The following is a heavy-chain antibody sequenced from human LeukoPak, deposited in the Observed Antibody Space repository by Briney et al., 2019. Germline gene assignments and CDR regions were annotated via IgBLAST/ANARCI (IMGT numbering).Heavy chain of an antibody. J-gene: IGHJ4*02. CDR2: IIPIFGTA. CDR3: ARESSTSSIRPYYFDY. V-gene: IGHV1-69*13. Sequence: SVKVSCKASGGTFSSYAISWVRQAPGQGLEWMGGIIPIFGTANYAQKFQGRITITADESTSTAYMELSSLRSEDTAVYYCARESSTSSIRPYYFDYWGQGTLVTVSS. CDR1: GGTFSSYA. D-gene: IGHD2-2*01.